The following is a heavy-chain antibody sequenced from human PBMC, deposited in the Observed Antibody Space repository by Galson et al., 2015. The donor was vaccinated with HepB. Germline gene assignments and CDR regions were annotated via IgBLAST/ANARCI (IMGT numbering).Heavy chain of an antibody. CDR2: ISSSGSNI. V-gene: IGHV3-21*01. CDR3: ARGPRYYYDSSGPGYFDY. J-gene: IGHJ4*02. CDR1: GFIFSDYS. D-gene: IGHD3-22*01. Sequence: SLRLSCAASGFIFSDYSMNWVRQAPGKGLEWLSFISSSGSNIFYADSVKGRFTISRDNAKNSLYLDMSSLRAEDTAVYYCARGPRYYYDSSGPGYFDYWGQGTLVTVSS.